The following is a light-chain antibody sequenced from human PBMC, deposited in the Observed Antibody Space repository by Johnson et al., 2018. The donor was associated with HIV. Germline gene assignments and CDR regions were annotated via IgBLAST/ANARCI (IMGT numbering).Light chain of an antibody. V-gene: IGLV1-51*01. CDR3: GTWDSSLSGYV. CDR2: DNS. Sequence: QSVLTQPPSVSAAPGQKVTISCSGSTSNIGNNFVSWYQHLPGTAPKLLVYDNSKRPSGIPDRFSATKSGTSATLGITGLQTGDEADYYCGTWDSSLSGYVFGTGTKVTVL. CDR1: TSNIGNNF. J-gene: IGLJ1*01.